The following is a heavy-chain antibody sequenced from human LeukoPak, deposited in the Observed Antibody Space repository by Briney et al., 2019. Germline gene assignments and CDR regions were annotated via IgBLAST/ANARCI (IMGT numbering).Heavy chain of an antibody. D-gene: IGHD3-22*01. Sequence: ASVKLFCRSSGYIFTIYDIIWVRQATGQGRVWMGWMNPNSGNTVYAEKLQGRDNMKRHTSKSKAYMELSSLRSEDTAVYYCARGRHYYESSDYYYEGDAFDVWGQGTMVTVSS. CDR2: MNPNSGNT. V-gene: IGHV1-8*01. CDR1: GYIFTIYD. CDR3: ARGRHYYESSDYYYEGDAFDV. J-gene: IGHJ3*01.